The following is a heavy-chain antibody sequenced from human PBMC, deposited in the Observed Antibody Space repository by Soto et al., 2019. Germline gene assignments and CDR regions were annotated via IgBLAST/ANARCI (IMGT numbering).Heavy chain of an antibody. D-gene: IGHD3-22*01. V-gene: IGHV4-31*03. CDR2: IYNSGGT. CDR1: GGSISSGGYY. J-gene: IGHJ2*01. CDR3: ARGYYYDADL. Sequence: SETLSLTCSVSGGSISSGGYYCSWIRQHPGRGLEWIGYIYNSGGTYYNPSLKSRVTMSVDTSKNQFSLKLSSVTAADTAVYYCARGYYYDADLWGRGTLVTVSS.